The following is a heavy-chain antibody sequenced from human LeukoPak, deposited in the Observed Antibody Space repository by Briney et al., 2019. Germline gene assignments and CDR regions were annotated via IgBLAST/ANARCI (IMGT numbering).Heavy chain of an antibody. V-gene: IGHV1-69*01. D-gene: IGHD4-17*01. CDR3: ARLEITTVTTSDY. Sequence: GSSVKVSCKASGGTFICYAISWVRQAPGQGLEWMGGIIPIFGTANYAQKFQGRVTITADESTSTAYMELSSLRSEDTAVYYCARLEITTVTTSDYWGQGTLVTVSS. J-gene: IGHJ4*02. CDR2: IIPIFGTA. CDR1: GGTFICYA.